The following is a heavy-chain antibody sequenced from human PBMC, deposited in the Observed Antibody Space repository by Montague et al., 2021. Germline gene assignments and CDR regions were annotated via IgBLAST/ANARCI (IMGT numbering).Heavy chain of an antibody. Sequence: ETLSLTCTVSGGSISSSSYYWGWIRQPPGKGLEWIGSIYYSGSTYYNPSLKSRVTISVDTSKNQFSLKLSSVTAADTAVYCGVVTPSLYYHGMDVWGQGTTVTVSS. D-gene: IGHD4-23*01. V-gene: IGHV4-39*01. CDR3: VVTPSLYYHGMDV. J-gene: IGHJ6*02. CDR2: IYYSGST. CDR1: GGSISSSSYY.